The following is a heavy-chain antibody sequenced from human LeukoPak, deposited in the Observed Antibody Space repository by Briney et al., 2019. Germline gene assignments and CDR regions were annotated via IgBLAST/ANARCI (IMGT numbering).Heavy chain of an antibody. Sequence: GGSLRLSCAASGFTFRSYSMTWVRQAPGKGLEWVSSISGTSSYIYYADSMKGRFTISRDNAKNSLYLQMNSLRAEDTAVYYCARGDDYGDRYYFDSWGQGTLVTVSS. V-gene: IGHV3-21*01. CDR3: ARGDDYGDRYYFDS. J-gene: IGHJ4*02. CDR1: GFTFRSYS. CDR2: ISGTSSYI. D-gene: IGHD4-17*01.